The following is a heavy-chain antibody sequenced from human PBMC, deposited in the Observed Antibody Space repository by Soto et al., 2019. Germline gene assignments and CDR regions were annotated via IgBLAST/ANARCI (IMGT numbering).Heavy chain of an antibody. V-gene: IGHV3-23*01. D-gene: IGHD2-21*02. J-gene: IGHJ6*02. CDR2: ISNNGDTT. CDR3: MAPLLTAILVVPGAGDHNPALNV. Sequence: EVQLSESGGGAVQPGGTLKLSCGASGFRFSAYVMGWVRQSPGKGLECIGVISNNGDTTYYTESVKGRFTVSRDNSKNTLYLQMNSLTAQDSAVYSCMAPLLTAILVVPGAGDHNPALNVWGQGATVTVSS. CDR1: GFRFSAYV.